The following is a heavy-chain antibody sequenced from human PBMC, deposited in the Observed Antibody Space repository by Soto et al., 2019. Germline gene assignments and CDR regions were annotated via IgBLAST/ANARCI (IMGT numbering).Heavy chain of an antibody. CDR1: GYTFTSYA. Sequence: ASVKVSCKASGYTFTSYAMHWVRQAPGQRLEWMGWINAGNGNTKYSQKFQGGVTIARDTSASTAYMELISLRSEESAVYYCASPAGGYDTRHCCNYYGMDVCGRGTTVTVSS. CDR2: INAGNGNT. D-gene: IGHD5-12*01. CDR3: ASPAGGYDTRHCCNYYGMDV. J-gene: IGHJ6*02. V-gene: IGHV1-3*01.